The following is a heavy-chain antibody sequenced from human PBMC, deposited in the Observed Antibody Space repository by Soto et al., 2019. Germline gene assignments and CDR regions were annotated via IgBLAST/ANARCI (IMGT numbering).Heavy chain of an antibody. Sequence: ASVKVSCKASGYTFTSYAMHWVRQAPGQRLEWMGWINAGNGNTKYSQKFQGRVTITRDTSASTAYMEVSSLRSEDTAVYYCARARGYCSSTSCYYDYYYMDVWGKGTTVTVSS. CDR2: INAGNGNT. J-gene: IGHJ6*03. D-gene: IGHD2-2*01. V-gene: IGHV1-3*01. CDR3: ARARGYCSSTSCYYDYYYMDV. CDR1: GYTFTSYA.